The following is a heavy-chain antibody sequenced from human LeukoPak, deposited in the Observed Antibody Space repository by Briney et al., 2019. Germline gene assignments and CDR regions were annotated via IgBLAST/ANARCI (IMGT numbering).Heavy chain of an antibody. J-gene: IGHJ4*02. CDR3: ARESDSGGYRFDY. CDR2: ISSSGGTT. CDR1: GFTFSDYY. D-gene: IGHD3-22*01. V-gene: IGHV3-11*04. Sequence: GGSLRLSCAASGFTFSDYYMTWIRQAPGKGLEWVSYISSSGGTTYYADSVKGRFTISRDNAKNSLYLQMNSLSTEDTAVYHCARESDSGGYRFDYWGQGSLVTVSS.